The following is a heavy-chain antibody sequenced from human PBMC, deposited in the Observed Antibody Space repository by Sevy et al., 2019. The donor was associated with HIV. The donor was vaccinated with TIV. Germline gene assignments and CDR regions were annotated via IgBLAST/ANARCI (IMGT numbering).Heavy chain of an antibody. CDR2: IYYSGST. J-gene: IGHJ4*02. D-gene: IGHD3-22*01. V-gene: IGHV4-31*03. CDR1: GGSISSGGYY. Sequence: SETLSLTCTVSGGSISSGGYYWSWISQHPGKGLEWIGYIYYSGSTYYNPSLKSRVTISVDTSKNQFSLKLSSVTAADTAVYYCARGGMDSSGYYYFQSVGIDYWGQGTLVTVSS. CDR3: ARGGMDSSGYYYFQSVGIDY.